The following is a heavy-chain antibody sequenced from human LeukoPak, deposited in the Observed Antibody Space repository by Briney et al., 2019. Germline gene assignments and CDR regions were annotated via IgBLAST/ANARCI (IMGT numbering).Heavy chain of an antibody. J-gene: IGHJ6*02. Sequence: ASVKVSCKASGYTFTGYYMHWVRQAPGQGLEWMGWINPNSGGTNYAQKLQGRVTMTRDTSISTAYMELSRLRSDDTAVYYCASNVGNYGDYVPYYYYYYGMDVWGQGTTVTVSS. CDR3: ASNVGNYGDYVPYYYYYYGMDV. CDR1: GYTFTGYY. D-gene: IGHD4-17*01. V-gene: IGHV1-2*02. CDR2: INPNSGGT.